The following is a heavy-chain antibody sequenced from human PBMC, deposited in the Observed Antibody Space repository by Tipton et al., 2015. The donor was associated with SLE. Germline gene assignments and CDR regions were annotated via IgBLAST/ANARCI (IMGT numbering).Heavy chain of an antibody. CDR3: ARGLSLGSFD. D-gene: IGHD1-26*01. CDR1: GGSISSTSYY. Sequence: GLVKPSETLSLTCSVSGGSISSTSYYWGWIRQPPGKGLEWIGTIYYNGSTYYNPSLKSRVTISVDTSNKRVSLRLTAVTAADTAVYYCARGLSLGSFDWGQGTLVTVSS. J-gene: IGHJ4*02. CDR2: IYYNGST. V-gene: IGHV4-39*07.